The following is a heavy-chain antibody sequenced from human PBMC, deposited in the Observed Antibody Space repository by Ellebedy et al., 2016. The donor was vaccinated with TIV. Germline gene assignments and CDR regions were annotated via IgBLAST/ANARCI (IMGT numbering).Heavy chain of an antibody. CDR2: ISGGSSYT. CDR1: GFTFSDYY. Sequence: GESLKISCAASGFTFSDYYMTWIRQAPGKGLEWVSFISGGSSYTNYADSVKGRFTISRDNAKKSLYLQMNSLRAEDTGVYYCANAGYSGYDLGGWGQGALVTVSS. CDR3: ANAGYSGYDLGG. V-gene: IGHV3-11*06. J-gene: IGHJ4*02. D-gene: IGHD5-12*01.